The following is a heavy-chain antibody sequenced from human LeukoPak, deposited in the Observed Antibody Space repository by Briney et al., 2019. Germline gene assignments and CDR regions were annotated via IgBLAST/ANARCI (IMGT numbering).Heavy chain of an antibody. Sequence: GSLRLSCAASGFTFGSAWMSWVRQAPGKGLEWIGFIYYDGSTIYNPSLKSRVTMSVDTSKNQCSLKLSSVTAADTAVYYCASNPAVATSRSWFDPWGQGTLVTVSS. V-gene: IGHV4-59*08. CDR1: GFTFGSAW. CDR2: IYYDGST. D-gene: IGHD6-19*01. J-gene: IGHJ5*02. CDR3: ASNPAVATSRSWFDP.